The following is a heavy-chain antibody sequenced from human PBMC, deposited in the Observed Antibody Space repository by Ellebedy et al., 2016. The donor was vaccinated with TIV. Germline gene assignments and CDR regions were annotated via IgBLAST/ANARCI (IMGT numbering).Heavy chain of an antibody. CDR1: GGSISSSNW. J-gene: IGHJ6*02. CDR2: IYHSGST. CDR3: ARLRQRQYYYYGMDV. D-gene: IGHD5-24*01. V-gene: IGHV4-4*02. Sequence: MPSETLSLTCAVSGGSISSSNWWSWVRQPPGKGLEWIGEIYHSGSTNYNPSLKSRVTISVDTSKNQFSLKLSSVTAADTAVYYCARLRQRQYYYYGMDVWGQGTTVTVSS.